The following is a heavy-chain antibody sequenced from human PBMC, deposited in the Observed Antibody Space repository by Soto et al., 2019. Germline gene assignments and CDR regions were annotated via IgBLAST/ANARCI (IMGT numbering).Heavy chain of an antibody. CDR1: GFTSSNYS. V-gene: IGHV3-23*01. D-gene: IGHD5-18*01. CDR3: AGGAMVTPYYSGLDV. Sequence: EVRLLESGGGLVQPGGSLRLYCAGSGFTSSNYSMSWVRQAPGKGLEWVSTTSGSGHYIQYRDSVKGRFTISRDNSKNTMYLQMNSLRAEDTAVYYCAGGAMVTPYYSGLDVWGQGTTVPVSS. CDR2: TSGSGHYI. J-gene: IGHJ6*02.